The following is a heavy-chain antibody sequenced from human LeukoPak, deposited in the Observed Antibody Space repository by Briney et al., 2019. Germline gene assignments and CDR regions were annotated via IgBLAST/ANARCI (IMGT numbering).Heavy chain of an antibody. Sequence: SVKVSCKASGGTFSSYAISWVRQAPGQGLEWMGRIIPILGIANYAQKFQGRVTITAGKSTSTAYMELSSLRSEDTAVYYCARVNRIAVAGTSMYWGQGTLVTVSS. CDR1: GGTFSSYA. V-gene: IGHV1-69*04. CDR3: ARVNRIAVAGTSMY. J-gene: IGHJ4*02. D-gene: IGHD6-19*01. CDR2: IIPILGIA.